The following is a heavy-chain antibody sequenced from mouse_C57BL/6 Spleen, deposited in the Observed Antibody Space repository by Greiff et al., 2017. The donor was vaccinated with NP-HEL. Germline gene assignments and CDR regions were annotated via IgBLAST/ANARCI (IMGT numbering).Heavy chain of an antibody. Sequence: QVQLQQSGAELVRPGASVTLSCKASGYTFTDYEMHWVKQTPVHGLEWIGATDPETGGTAYNQTFKGKAILIADNSSSTAYMALRSLTTEDSAVCYCTRDWDYWGQGTTLTVPS. J-gene: IGHJ2*01. D-gene: IGHD4-1*01. CDR2: TDPETGGT. CDR1: GYTFTDYE. V-gene: IGHV1-15*01. CDR3: TRDWDY.